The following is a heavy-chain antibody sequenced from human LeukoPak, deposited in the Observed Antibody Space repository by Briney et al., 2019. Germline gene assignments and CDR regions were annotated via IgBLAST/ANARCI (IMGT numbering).Heavy chain of an antibody. CDR2: INHSGST. J-gene: IGHJ4*02. CDR1: GGSFSGYY. Sequence: KASETLSLTCAVYGGSFSGYYWSWIRQPPGKGLEWIGEINHSGSTNYNPSLKSRVTISVDTSKNQFSLKLSSVTAADTAVYYCAGLGYSSGWYQQYYFDYWGQGTLVTVSS. D-gene: IGHD6-19*01. V-gene: IGHV4-34*01. CDR3: AGLGYSSGWYQQYYFDY.